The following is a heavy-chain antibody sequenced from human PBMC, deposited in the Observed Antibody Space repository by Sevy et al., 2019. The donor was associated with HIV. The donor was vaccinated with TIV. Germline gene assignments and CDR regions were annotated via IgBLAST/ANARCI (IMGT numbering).Heavy chain of an antibody. CDR1: GYTFTSYG. J-gene: IGHJ4*02. Sequence: ASVKVSCKASGYTFTSYGINWVRQAPGQGLEWMGWINVYNGNANYAQKLQGRGTMTTDTSTSTAYMELRGLRSDDTALYYCASGEKYCSGGSCYFHLDYWGQGTLVTVSS. CDR3: ASGEKYCSGGSCYFHLDY. V-gene: IGHV1-18*01. D-gene: IGHD2-15*01. CDR2: INVYNGNA.